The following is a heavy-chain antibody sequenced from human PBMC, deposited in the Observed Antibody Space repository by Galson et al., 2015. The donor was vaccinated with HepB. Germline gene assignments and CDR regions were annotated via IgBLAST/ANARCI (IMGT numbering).Heavy chain of an antibody. Sequence: SVKVSCKASGYTFTGYGISWVRQAPGQGLEWMGWINPYNVNTNYAQKVQGRVTMTTDTSTSTAYMELRSLRSDDTAVYYCARTVMEYQLPETYYYYYGMDVWGQGTTVTVSS. D-gene: IGHD2-2*01. CDR1: GYTFTGYG. J-gene: IGHJ6*02. CDR3: ARTVMEYQLPETYYYYYGMDV. CDR2: INPYNVNT. V-gene: IGHV1-18*01.